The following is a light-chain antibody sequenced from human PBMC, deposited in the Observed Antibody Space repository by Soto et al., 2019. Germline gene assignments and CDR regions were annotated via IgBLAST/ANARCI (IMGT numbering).Light chain of an antibody. V-gene: IGLV2-14*03. Sequence: QSALTQPASGSGSPGPSITISCTGSRSGVGHYDYVSWLQQHPVRAPTLLIYDVTYRPSGVSNRISDAKSGSTASLAISGLRTDDEANYYFSSYTGSSTQVFGTGTTPTLL. CDR3: SSYTGSSTQV. J-gene: IGLJ1*01. CDR2: DVT. CDR1: RSGVGHYDY.